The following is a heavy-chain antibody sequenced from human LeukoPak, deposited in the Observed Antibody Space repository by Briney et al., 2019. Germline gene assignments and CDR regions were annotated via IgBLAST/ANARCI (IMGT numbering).Heavy chain of an antibody. CDR2: ISYDGSNK. CDR1: GFTFSSYA. V-gene: IGHV3-30*18. J-gene: IGHJ4*02. D-gene: IGHD5/OR15-5a*01. CDR3: AKDSTISPFDY. Sequence: PGGSLRLSCAASGFTFSSYAMSWVRQAPGKGLEWVAVISYDGSNKYYADSVKGRFTISRDNSKNTLYLQMNSLRAEDTAVYYCAKDSTISPFDYWGQGTLVTVS.